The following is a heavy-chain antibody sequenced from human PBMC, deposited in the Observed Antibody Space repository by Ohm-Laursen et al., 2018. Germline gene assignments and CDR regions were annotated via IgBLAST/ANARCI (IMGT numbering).Heavy chain of an antibody. CDR2: ISSTGITK. CDR1: GFTFSDYY. V-gene: IGHV3-11*01. D-gene: IGHD3-10*01. J-gene: IGHJ4*02. Sequence: SLRLSCTASGFTFSDYYMSWIRQAPGQGLEWVSYISSTGITKSYADSVKGRFTISRDNAKSTLYLQMNSLKAGDTVVYYCARDVSGREQFDYWGQGTLVIVSS. CDR3: ARDVSGREQFDY.